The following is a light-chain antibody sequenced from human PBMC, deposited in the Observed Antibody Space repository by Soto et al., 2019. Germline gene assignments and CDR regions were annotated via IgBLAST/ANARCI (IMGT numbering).Light chain of an antibody. CDR1: SSDVGSYNL. V-gene: IGLV2-23*01. CDR3: CSYAGGTRPVS. CDR2: EGN. J-gene: IGLJ2*01. Sequence: QSALTQPASVSGSPGQSITISCTGASSDVGSYNLVSWYQQHPGKAPKLIIYEGNKRPSGISNRFSGSKSDNTASLTISGLQAEDEADYFCCSYAGGTRPVSFGGGTKVTVL.